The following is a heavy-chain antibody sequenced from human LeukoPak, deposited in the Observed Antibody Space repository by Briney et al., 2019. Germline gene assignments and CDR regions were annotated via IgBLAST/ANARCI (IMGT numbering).Heavy chain of an antibody. V-gene: IGHV4-34*01. D-gene: IGHD2-15*01. CDR2: INHSGST. Sequence: KSSETLSLTCAVYGGSFSGYYWSWIRQPPGKGLEWIGEINHSGSTNYNPPLKSRVTISVDTSKNQFSLKLSSVTAAGTAVYYCARVRGSAAYYYYYMDVWGKGTTVTVSS. CDR3: ARVRGSAAYYYYYMDV. CDR1: GGSFSGYY. J-gene: IGHJ6*03.